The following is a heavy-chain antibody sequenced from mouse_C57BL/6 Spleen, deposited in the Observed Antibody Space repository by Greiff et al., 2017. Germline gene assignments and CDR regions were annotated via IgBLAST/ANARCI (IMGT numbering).Heavy chain of an antibody. D-gene: IGHD2-4*01. J-gene: IGHJ2*01. CDR1: GFTFSSYG. CDR2: ISSGGSYT. V-gene: IGHV5-6*01. Sequence: EVKLMESGGDLVKPGGSLKLSCAASGFTFSSYGMSWVRQTPDKRLEWVATISSGGSYTYYPDSVKGRFTISRDNAKNTLYLQMSSLKSEDTAMYYCARHEDDYGFDYWGQGTTLTVSS. CDR3: ARHEDDYGFDY.